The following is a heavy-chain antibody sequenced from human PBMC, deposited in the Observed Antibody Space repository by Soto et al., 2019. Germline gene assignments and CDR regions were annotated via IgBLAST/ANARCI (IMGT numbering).Heavy chain of an antibody. CDR1: GYTFTSYA. CDR2: INAGNGNT. CDR3: ARSRVTIFGVVIHNWFDP. J-gene: IGHJ5*02. D-gene: IGHD3-3*01. Sequence: GASVKVSCKASGYTFTSYARHWVRQAPGQRLEWMGWINAGNGNTKYSQKFQGRVTITRDTSASTAYMELSSLRSEDTAVYYCARSRVTIFGVVIHNWFDPWGQGTLVTVSS. V-gene: IGHV1-3*01.